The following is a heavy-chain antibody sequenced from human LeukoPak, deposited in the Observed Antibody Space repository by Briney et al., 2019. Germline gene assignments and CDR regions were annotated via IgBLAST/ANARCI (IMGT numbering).Heavy chain of an antibody. V-gene: IGHV3-23*01. J-gene: IGHJ4*02. CDR3: AKKSRDGYNPFDY. D-gene: IGHD5-24*01. CDR2: ISSGGESP. CDR1: GFIFSRYA. Sequence: RPGGSLRLSCAASGFIFSRYAMNWVRQAPGKGLEWVCGISSGGESPYYADSVRGRFTISRDNSKNTLYLEINSLRAEDTAVCSCAKKSRDGYNPFDYLGQGTLVTVSS.